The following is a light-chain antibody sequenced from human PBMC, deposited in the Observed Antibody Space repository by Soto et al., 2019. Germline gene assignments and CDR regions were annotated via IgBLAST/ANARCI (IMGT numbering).Light chain of an antibody. CDR2: GNH. CDR3: QSYDSSLSGGVV. V-gene: IGLV1-40*01. Sequence: SVLTQPPSVSGAPGQRVTISCTGSSSNIGAGYDVHWYQQLPGTAPKLLIYGNHNRPSGVPDRFSGSKSGTSASLAITGLQAEDEANYYCQSYDSSLSGGVVFGGGTKVTVL. CDR1: SSNIGAGYD. J-gene: IGLJ2*01.